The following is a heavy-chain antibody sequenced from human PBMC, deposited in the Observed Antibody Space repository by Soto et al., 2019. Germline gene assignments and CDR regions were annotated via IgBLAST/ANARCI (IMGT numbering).Heavy chain of an antibody. Sequence: EVQLVESGGGLVQPGGSLRLSCAVSGFTFSSFWMHWVRQAPGEGLVWVSRITTDGSSTSYADSVKGRFTISRDNAKNTLYLQINSLRVEDTAMYYCAKRGVDTFGLSYWGQGTLVTVSS. CDR3: AKRGVDTFGLSY. V-gene: IGHV3-74*01. CDR1: GFTFSSFW. J-gene: IGHJ4*02. D-gene: IGHD3-10*01. CDR2: ITTDGSST.